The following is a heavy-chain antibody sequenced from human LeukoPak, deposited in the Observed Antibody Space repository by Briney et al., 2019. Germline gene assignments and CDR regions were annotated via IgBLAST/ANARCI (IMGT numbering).Heavy chain of an antibody. CDR2: ISSTGNYM. V-gene: IGHV3-21*01. J-gene: IGHJ6*04. CDR1: GFTFTTYI. CDR3: ARSKIIQLDSMDV. Sequence: GGSLRLSCAASGFTFTTYIINWVRQAPGKGLEWVSSISSTGNYMFYGDSVKGRFTISRDDAKNSLYLQMNSLRAEDTAMYYCARSKIIQLDSMDVWGNGTKVTVSP. D-gene: IGHD5-18*01.